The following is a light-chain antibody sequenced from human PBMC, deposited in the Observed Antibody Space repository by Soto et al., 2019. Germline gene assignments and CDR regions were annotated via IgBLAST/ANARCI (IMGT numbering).Light chain of an antibody. J-gene: IGKJ4*01. CDR3: QQYNAWPIT. CDR1: QSVTNK. Sequence: EIVMTQSPATLSVSPGERATLSCRASQSVTNKLAWYQQKPGQAPRLLISGASTRATGIPARFSGSGSGTEFTLTISSLQSEDFAVYYCQQYNAWPITFGGGTKVEIK. CDR2: GAS. V-gene: IGKV3D-15*01.